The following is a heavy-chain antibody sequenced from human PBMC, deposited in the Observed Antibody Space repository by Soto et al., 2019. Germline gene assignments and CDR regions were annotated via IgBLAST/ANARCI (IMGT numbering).Heavy chain of an antibody. J-gene: IGHJ4*02. CDR1: GGTFSSFA. CDR3: ARDRDHTYDY. V-gene: IGHV1-69*01. Sequence: QVQLVQSGAEVKKPGSSVKVSCKASGGTFSSFAISWVRQAPGQGLGWMGGIIPIFGTTNYAQKFQGRVTITAEESTSTAYMEVTTLRSEDTAVYYCARDRDHTYDYWGQGTLVTVSS. CDR2: IIPIFGTT.